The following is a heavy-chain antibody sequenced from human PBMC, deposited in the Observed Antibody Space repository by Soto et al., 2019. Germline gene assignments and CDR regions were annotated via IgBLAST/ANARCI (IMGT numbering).Heavy chain of an antibody. CDR1: GGSISSGGYY. CDR2: IYYSGST. CDR3: ARDLLRYFDCLPGHLYYYYYGMDV. Sequence: SETLSLTCTVSGGSISSGGYYWSWIRQHPGKGLEWIGYIYYSGSTYYNPSLKSRVTISVDTSKNQFSLKLSSVTAADTAVYYCARDLLRYFDCLPGHLYYYYYGMDVWGQGTTVTVYS. J-gene: IGHJ6*02. V-gene: IGHV4-31*03. D-gene: IGHD3-9*01.